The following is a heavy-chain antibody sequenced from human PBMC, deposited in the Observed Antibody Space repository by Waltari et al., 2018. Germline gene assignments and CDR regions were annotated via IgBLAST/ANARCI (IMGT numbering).Heavy chain of an antibody. CDR3: ARGYCSSTTCYSKRAFDI. CDR1: GGSISSSSYY. J-gene: IGHJ3*02. CDR2: FFYGGST. V-gene: IGHV4-39*01. Sequence: QMQLQESGPGLVKPSETLSLPCTVSGGSISSSSYYWGWIRQPPGKGLEWIGSFFYGGSTHYNPSLKSRGTISVDTSKNQFSLRLSSVTAADTAVYYCARGYCSSTTCYSKRAFDIWGQGTMVTVSS. D-gene: IGHD2-2*01.